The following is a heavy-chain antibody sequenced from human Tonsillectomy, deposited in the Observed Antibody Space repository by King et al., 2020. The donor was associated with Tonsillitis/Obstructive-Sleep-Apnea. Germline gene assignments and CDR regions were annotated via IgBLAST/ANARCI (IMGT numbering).Heavy chain of an antibody. CDR2: SYYSGST. CDR1: GGSISSSSYY. CDR3: ARKPDYYYYGMDV. J-gene: IGHJ6*02. V-gene: IGHV4-39*07. Sequence: LQLQESGPGLVKPSETLSLTCTVSGGSISSSSYYWGWIRQPPGKGLEWIGSSYYSGSTYYNPSLKSRVTISVDTSKNQFSLKLSSVTAADTAVYYCARKPDYYYYGMDVWGQGPTVTVSS.